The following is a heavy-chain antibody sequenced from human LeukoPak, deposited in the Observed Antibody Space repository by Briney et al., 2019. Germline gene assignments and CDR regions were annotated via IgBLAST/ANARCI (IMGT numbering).Heavy chain of an antibody. Sequence: SETLSLTCTVSGGSISSYYWSWIRQPAGKGLEWIGRIYYSGSTNYNPSLKSRVTMSVDTSKNQFSLKLTSVTAADTAVYYCARHDWSSTSSYYSYYYMDVWGKGTTVTVSS. J-gene: IGHJ6*03. D-gene: IGHD2-2*01. CDR2: IYYSGST. CDR3: ARHDWSSTSSYYSYYYMDV. CDR1: GGSISSYY. V-gene: IGHV4-4*07.